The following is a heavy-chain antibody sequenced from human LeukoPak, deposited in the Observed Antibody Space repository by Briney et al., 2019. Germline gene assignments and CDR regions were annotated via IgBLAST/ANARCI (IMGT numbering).Heavy chain of an antibody. J-gene: IGHJ4*02. D-gene: IGHD2-15*01. CDR2: ISGSGGST. Sequence: GGSLRLSCAASGFTFSSYAMSWVRQAPGKGLEWVSAISGSGGSTYYADSVKGRFTISRDNSKNTLYLQMNSLRAEDTAVYYCAKDPNVVVVAAPFDYWGQGTLVTVSS. CDR3: AKDPNVVVVAAPFDY. CDR1: GFTFSSYA. V-gene: IGHV3-23*01.